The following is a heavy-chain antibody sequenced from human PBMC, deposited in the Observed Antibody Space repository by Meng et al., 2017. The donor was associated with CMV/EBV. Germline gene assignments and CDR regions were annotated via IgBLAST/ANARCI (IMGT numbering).Heavy chain of an antibody. Sequence: KASGYTFTTYGLSWVRQDPGQGLEWMGWISAYNGNTNYAQKYQGRVTMTTDSPTTTAYMELRSLRSDDTAVYYCARDSVAVRPGWFDPWGQGTLVTVSS. V-gene: IGHV1-18*01. D-gene: IGHD6-6*01. CDR1: GYTFTTYG. J-gene: IGHJ5*02. CDR2: ISAYNGNT. CDR3: ARDSVAVRPGWFDP.